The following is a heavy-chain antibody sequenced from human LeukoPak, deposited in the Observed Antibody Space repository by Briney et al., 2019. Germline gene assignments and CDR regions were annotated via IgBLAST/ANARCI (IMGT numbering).Heavy chain of an antibody. J-gene: IGHJ4*02. CDR2: ISYDGSNK. V-gene: IGHV3-30-3*01. CDR3: ASSGTAMVSVMY. CDR1: GFTFSSYA. D-gene: IGHD5-18*01. Sequence: GGSLRLSCAASGFTFSSYAMHWVRQAPGKGLEWVAVISYDGSNKYYADSVKGRFTISRDNSKNTLYLQMKSLRAEDTAVYYCASSGTAMVSVMYWGQGTLVTVSS.